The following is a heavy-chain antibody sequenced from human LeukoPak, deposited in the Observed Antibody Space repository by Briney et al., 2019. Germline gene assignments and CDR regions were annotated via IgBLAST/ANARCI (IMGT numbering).Heavy chain of an antibody. J-gene: IGHJ4*02. Sequence: GGSLRLSCTTSGFNFRAYWMGWVRQAPGKGLEWVSGLSGSGTYTYFADSVKGRFTISRDNSKNTLHLQMNSLRAEDTAVYYCAKLSGNSLRVYFNQWGQGTLVTVSS. CDR2: LSGSGTYT. V-gene: IGHV3-23*01. CDR1: GFNFRAYW. D-gene: IGHD4-23*01. CDR3: AKLSGNSLRVYFNQ.